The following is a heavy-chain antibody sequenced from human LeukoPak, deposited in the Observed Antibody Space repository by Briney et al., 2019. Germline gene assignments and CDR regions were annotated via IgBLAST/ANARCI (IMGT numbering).Heavy chain of an antibody. V-gene: IGHV1-2*06. CDR1: GYTFTGYH. CDR3: ARDYCSSTSCLFDC. J-gene: IGHJ4*02. CDR2: INPNSGDT. Sequence: ASVKVSCKASGYTFTGYHMHWVRQAPGQGLEWMGRINPNSGDTNYAQKFQGRVTMTRDTSISTAYMESSRLRSDDTAVYYCARDYCSSTSCLFDCWGQGTLVTVSS. D-gene: IGHD2-2*01.